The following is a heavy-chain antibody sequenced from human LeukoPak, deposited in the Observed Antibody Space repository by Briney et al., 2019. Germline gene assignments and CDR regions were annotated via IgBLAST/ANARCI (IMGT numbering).Heavy chain of an antibody. CDR3: AQDRAWIEFYF. CDR2: ISPGGDKP. V-gene: IGHV3-23*01. Sequence: GGSLRLSCAASGFIFRNYGMNWVRQAPGKGLEWVSGISPGGDKPYYADSVRGRFTISRDNSKNTMYLQMNSLRAEDTAVYYCAQDRAWIEFYFWGQGTLVTVPS. CDR1: GFIFRNYG. D-gene: IGHD2/OR15-2a*01. J-gene: IGHJ4*02.